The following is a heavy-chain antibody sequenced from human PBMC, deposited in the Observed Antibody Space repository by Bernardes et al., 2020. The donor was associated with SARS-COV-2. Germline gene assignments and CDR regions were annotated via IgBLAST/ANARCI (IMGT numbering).Heavy chain of an antibody. V-gene: IGHV3-30*02. CDR1: GFTFSNYG. J-gene: IGHJ6*04. Sequence: GGSLSLSCAASGFTFSNYGMHWVRQAPGKGLEWVAFIRDDGSNKYYVDSVKGRFTISRDNSKDTLYLQMNSLRPEDTAVYYCATARCSGGICYYYYAMDVRGEGNTVNVSS. CDR3: ATARCSGGICYYYYAMDV. CDR2: IRDDGSNK. D-gene: IGHD2-15*01.